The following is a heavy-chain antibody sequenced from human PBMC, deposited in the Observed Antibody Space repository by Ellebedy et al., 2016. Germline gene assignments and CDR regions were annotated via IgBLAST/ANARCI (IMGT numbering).Heavy chain of an antibody. Sequence: SETLSLTXTVSGGSISSYYWSWIRQPPGKGLEWIGYIYYSGSTNYNPSLKSRVTISVDTSKNQFSLKLSSVTAADTAVYYCARRGSGYYYVPFDYWGQGTLVTVSS. CDR1: GGSISSYY. CDR2: IYYSGST. CDR3: ARRGSGYYYVPFDY. J-gene: IGHJ4*02. V-gene: IGHV4-59*01. D-gene: IGHD3-22*01.